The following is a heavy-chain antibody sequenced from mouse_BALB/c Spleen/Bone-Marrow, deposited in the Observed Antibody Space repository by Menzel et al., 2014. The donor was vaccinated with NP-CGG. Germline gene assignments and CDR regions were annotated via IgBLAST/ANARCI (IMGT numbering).Heavy chain of an antibody. Sequence: QVQLKQSAAELARPGASVKMSCKASGYTFTNYAMHWVKQRPGQGLEWIGYINPSNGHTEYNQKFRGKTTLTADKSSNTAYIQMSSLTSEDSAVFYCARGDGYYGFVYWGQGTLVTVSA. J-gene: IGHJ3*01. CDR2: INPSNGHT. CDR1: GYTFTNYA. CDR3: ARGDGYYGFVY. D-gene: IGHD2-3*01. V-gene: IGHV1-4*02.